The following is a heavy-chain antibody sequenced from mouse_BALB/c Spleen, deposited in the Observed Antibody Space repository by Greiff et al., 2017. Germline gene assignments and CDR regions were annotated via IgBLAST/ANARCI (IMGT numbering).Heavy chain of an antibody. Sequence: DVMLVESGGGLVQPGGSMKLSCVASGFTFSNYWMNWVRQSPEKGLEWVAEIRLKSNNYATHYAESVKGRFTISRDDSKSSVYLQMNNLRAEDTGIYYCTRQDGYWYFDVWGAGTTVTVSS. J-gene: IGHJ1*01. V-gene: IGHV6-6*02. CDR3: TRQDGYWYFDV. CDR2: IRLKSNNYAT. D-gene: IGHD2-3*01. CDR1: GFTFSNYW.